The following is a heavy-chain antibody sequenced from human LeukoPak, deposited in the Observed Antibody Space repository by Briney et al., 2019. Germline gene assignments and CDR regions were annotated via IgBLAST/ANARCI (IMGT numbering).Heavy chain of an antibody. CDR1: GASISSGGYY. CDR2: IYYSRST. Sequence: PSETLSLTCTVSGASISSGGYYWNWIRQPPGKGLEWIGYIYYSRSTSYSPSLKSRLTISVDTSKNQFSLKLSSVTAADTAVDYCARDGYNSGYFDYWGQGTLVTVSS. V-gene: IGHV4-30-4*01. D-gene: IGHD5-24*01. CDR3: ARDGYNSGYFDY. J-gene: IGHJ4*02.